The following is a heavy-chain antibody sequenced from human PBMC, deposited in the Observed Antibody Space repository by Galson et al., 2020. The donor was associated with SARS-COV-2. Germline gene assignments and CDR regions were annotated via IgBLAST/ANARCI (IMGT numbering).Heavy chain of an antibody. CDR1: GGSISSGGYS. CDR2: IYHSGST. D-gene: IGHD2-2*01. V-gene: IGHV4-30-2*01. J-gene: IGHJ5*02. CDR3: ARGQEQDIVVVPAAIDWFDP. Sequence: ETSETLSLTCAVSGGSISSGGYSWSWIRQPPGKGLEWIGYIYHSGSTYYNPSLKSRVTISVDRSKNQFSLKLSSVTAADTAVYYCARGQEQDIVVVPAAIDWFDPWGQGTLVTVSS.